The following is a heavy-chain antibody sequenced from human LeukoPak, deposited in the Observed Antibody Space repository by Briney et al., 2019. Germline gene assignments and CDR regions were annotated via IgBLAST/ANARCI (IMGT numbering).Heavy chain of an antibody. D-gene: IGHD3-10*01. CDR1: GGTFSSYT. CDR2: IIPILGIA. V-gene: IGHV1-69*02. Sequence: ASVKASCKASGGTFSSYTISWVRQAPGQGLEWMGRIIPILGIANYAQKFQGRVTITADKSTGTAYMELSSLRSEDTAVYYCARSGSGSYYKSGIFDYWGQGTLVTVSS. J-gene: IGHJ4*02. CDR3: ARSGSGSYYKSGIFDY.